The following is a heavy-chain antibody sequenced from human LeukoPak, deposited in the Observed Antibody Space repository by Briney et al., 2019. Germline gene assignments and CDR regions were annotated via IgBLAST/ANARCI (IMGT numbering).Heavy chain of an antibody. V-gene: IGHV3-7*01. CDR2: INQDSSER. CDR3: ATDLNWVAY. J-gene: IGHJ4*02. Sequence: PGGSLRLSCAASGFTFSSYAMTWVRQAPGKGLESVANINQDSSERYYLDSVKGRFTISRDNTKSSLFLQMNSLRVEDTGIYYCATDLNWVAYWGQGARVTVSS. D-gene: IGHD3-16*01. CDR1: GFTFSSYA.